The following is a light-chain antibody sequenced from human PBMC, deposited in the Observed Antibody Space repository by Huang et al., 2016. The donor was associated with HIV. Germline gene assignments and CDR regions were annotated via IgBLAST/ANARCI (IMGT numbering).Light chain of an antibody. CDR2: LGS. Sequence: DIVMTQSPLSLPVTPGEPASISCKSSQTLLHSNGYKYLDWYLQKPGQSPQLLIYLGSSRASGVSSRFSGSGSGTSFILKISRVEADDVGVYYCMQALQTPTTFGQGTKLEIK. J-gene: IGKJ2*01. V-gene: IGKV2-28*01. CDR3: MQALQTPTT. CDR1: QTLLHSNGYKY.